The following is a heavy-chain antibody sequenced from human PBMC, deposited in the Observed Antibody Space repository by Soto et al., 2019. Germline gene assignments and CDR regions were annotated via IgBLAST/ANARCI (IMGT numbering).Heavy chain of an antibody. CDR2: IYYSGST. CDR1: GGSISSYY. CDR3: ARGTVTTFLYYYYGMDV. V-gene: IGHV4-59*01. D-gene: IGHD4-17*01. J-gene: IGHJ6*02. Sequence: QVQLQESGPGLVKPSETLSLTCTVSGGSISSYYWSWIRQPPGKGLEWIGYIYYSGSTNYNPSLKSRVTLSVDTSKNLSSLKLSSVTAADTAVYYCARGTVTTFLYYYYGMDVWGQGTTVTVAS.